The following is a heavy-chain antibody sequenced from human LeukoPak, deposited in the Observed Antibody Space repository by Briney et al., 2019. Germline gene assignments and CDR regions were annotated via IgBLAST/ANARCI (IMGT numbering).Heavy chain of an antibody. J-gene: IGHJ4*02. D-gene: IGHD1-26*01. CDR1: GFTFSSYA. CDR3: ARGESGSYGY. V-gene: IGHV3-64*01. CDR2: ISSNGGST. Sequence: GGSLRLSCAASGFTFSSYAMHWVRQAPGKGLEYVSAISSNGGSTYYANSVKGRFTISRDNSKNTLYLQTGSLRAEDMAVYYCARGESGSYGYWGQGTLVTVSS.